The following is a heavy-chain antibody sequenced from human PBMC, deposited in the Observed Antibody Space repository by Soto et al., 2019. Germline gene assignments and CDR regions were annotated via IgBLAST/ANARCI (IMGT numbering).Heavy chain of an antibody. D-gene: IGHD3-10*01. Sequence: GGPLRLSCAAFGFTFSDYYMDWVRQAPGKGLEWVGRSRNKPNSYSTEYAASVKGRFTISRDDSKNSVYLQMNNLNTEDTATYHCARGDGLGTQTNYQYAMDVWGQRTTVTVSS. J-gene: IGHJ6*02. CDR2: SRNKPNSYST. CDR1: GFTFSDYY. V-gene: IGHV3-72*01. CDR3: ARGDGLGTQTNYQYAMDV.